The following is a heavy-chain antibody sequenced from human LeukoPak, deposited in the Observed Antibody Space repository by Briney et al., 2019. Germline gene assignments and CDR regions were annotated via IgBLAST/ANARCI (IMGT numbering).Heavy chain of an antibody. D-gene: IGHD4-11*01. CDR3: ARGRGYSNYPDY. CDR1: GFTYSDYS. V-gene: IGHV3-11*04. Sequence: GGSLSLSCAASGFTYSDYSMTWIRQAPGKGLEWVSHISISGSIIYYADSVKGRFTISRDNAKNSLYLQINSLRAEDTAVYYCARGRGYSNYPDYWGQGTLVTVSS. J-gene: IGHJ4*02. CDR2: ISISGSII.